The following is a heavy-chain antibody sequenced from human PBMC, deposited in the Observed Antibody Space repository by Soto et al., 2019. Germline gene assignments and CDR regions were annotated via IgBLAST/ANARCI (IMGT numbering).Heavy chain of an antibody. CDR2: IANSGGRT. V-gene: IGHV3-23*01. D-gene: IGHD5-18*01. CDR3: AKDGRAYSQEHFDY. CDR1: GFTFSIYA. J-gene: IGHJ4*02. Sequence: VGSLRLSCAASGFTFSIYAMSWVRQAPGKGLEWVSAIANSGGRTYYADSVKGRFTISRDNSKNTLYLQMNSLRADDTAVYYCAKDGRAYSQEHFDYWGQGTLVTGLL.